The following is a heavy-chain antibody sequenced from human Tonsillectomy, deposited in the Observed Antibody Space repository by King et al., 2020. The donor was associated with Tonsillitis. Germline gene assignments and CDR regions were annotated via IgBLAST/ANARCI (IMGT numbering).Heavy chain of an antibody. D-gene: IGHD6-13*01. CDR3: AKRPRAQQLGGYYFDY. Sequence: VQLVESGGGLVQPGGSLRLSCAASGFTFSDYAMNWVRQAPGKGLEWVSAISGGGGSTYYADSVKGRFTISRDNSKNTLYLQMNSLRAEDTAVYYCAKRPRAQQLGGYYFDYWGQGTLVTVSS. CDR2: ISGGGGST. CDR1: GFTFSDYA. J-gene: IGHJ4*02. V-gene: IGHV3-23*04.